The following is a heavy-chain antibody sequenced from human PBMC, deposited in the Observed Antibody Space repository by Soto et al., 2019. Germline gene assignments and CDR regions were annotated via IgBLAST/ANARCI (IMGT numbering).Heavy chain of an antibody. J-gene: IGHJ6*02. V-gene: IGHV5-51*01. CDR2: IYPGDSDT. D-gene: IGHD2-2*01. CDR3: ARHGIVVVPAASGHTGYYYYGMDV. Sequence: GESLKISCKGSGYSFTRYWIGWVRQMPGKGLEWMGIIYPGDSDTRYSPSFQGQVTISADKSISTAYLPWSSLKASDTAMYYCARHGIVVVPAASGHTGYYYYGMDVWGQGTTVTVSS. CDR1: GYSFTRYW.